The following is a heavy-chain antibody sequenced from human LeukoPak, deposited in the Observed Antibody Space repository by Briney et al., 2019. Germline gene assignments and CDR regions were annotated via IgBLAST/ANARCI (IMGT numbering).Heavy chain of an antibody. CDR1: VYTFTSYD. J-gene: IGHJ6*03. CDR3: ARGEDVVRGVSAVYMDV. D-gene: IGHD3-10*01. CDR2: MNPNSGNT. V-gene: IGHV1-8*01. Sequence: SVKVSCKASVYTFTSYDINWVRQATGQELEWMGWMNPNSGNTAYAQKFQGRVTMTMNTSISTAYMELSSLRSDDTAVYYCARGEDVVRGVSAVYMDVWGKGTTVTISS.